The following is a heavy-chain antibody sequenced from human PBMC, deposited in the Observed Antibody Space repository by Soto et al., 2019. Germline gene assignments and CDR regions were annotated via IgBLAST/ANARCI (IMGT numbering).Heavy chain of an antibody. CDR1: GYTFSGYY. CDR3: AGTAQGYYYGSGSLDV. J-gene: IGHJ6*02. D-gene: IGHD3-10*01. Sequence: EASVKVSCKASGYTFSGYYIHWLRQAPGQGLEWMGWINPNSGGTNYAQKFQGRVTVTRDTPTSTAYMELSRLTSDDTAVYYCAGTAQGYYYGSGSLDVWGQGTTVTVSS. CDR2: INPNSGGT. V-gene: IGHV1-2*02.